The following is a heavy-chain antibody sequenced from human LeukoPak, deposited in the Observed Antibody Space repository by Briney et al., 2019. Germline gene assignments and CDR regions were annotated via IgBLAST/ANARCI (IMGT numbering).Heavy chain of an antibody. CDR3: ATVNFRSWYLFDY. Sequence: ASVKVSCKVSGYTLTELSMHWVRQAPGKGLEWMGGFDPEDGETIYAQKFQGRVTMTEDTSTDTAYMELSSVRSEDTAVYYCATVNFRSWYLFDYWGQGTLVTVSS. CDR1: GYTLTELS. D-gene: IGHD6-13*01. V-gene: IGHV1-24*01. CDR2: FDPEDGET. J-gene: IGHJ4*02.